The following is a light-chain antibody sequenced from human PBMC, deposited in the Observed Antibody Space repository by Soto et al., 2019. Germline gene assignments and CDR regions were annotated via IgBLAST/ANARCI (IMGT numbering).Light chain of an antibody. J-gene: IGLJ2*01. CDR2: SNN. Sequence: QSVLTQPPSASGTPGQRVTISCSGSSSNIGSNTVNWYQQLPGTAPKLLIYSNNQRPSGVPDRFSGSKSGTSASLAISGLQSEDEADYYCATWDDSLVFGGWTQLTV. V-gene: IGLV1-44*01. CDR3: ATWDDSLV. CDR1: SSNIGSNT.